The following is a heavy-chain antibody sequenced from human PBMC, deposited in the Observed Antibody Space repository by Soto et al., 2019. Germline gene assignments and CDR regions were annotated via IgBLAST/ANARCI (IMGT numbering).Heavy chain of an antibody. V-gene: IGHV1-3*01. Sequence: ASVKVSCKASGYTFTSYAMHWVRQAPGQRLEWMGWINAGNGNTKYSQKFQGRVTITRDTSASTAYMELSSLRSEDTAVYYCARDKGYCSGGSCYPADFDYWGQGTLVTAPQ. D-gene: IGHD2-15*01. CDR1: GYTFTSYA. CDR3: ARDKGYCSGGSCYPADFDY. CDR2: INAGNGNT. J-gene: IGHJ4*02.